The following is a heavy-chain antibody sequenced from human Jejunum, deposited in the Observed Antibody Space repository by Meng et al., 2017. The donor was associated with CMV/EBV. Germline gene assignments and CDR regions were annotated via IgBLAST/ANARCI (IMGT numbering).Heavy chain of an antibody. J-gene: IGHJ4*02. CDR3: ASGFCGSTSCYREFDY. Sequence: FSSYTMSWVRHVPGKGLEWVSSISTYSTYIYYADSVKGRFTISRDNAKNSLYLQMDTLRAEDTAVYYCASGFCGSTSCYREFDYWGQGTLVTVSS. D-gene: IGHD2-2*01. V-gene: IGHV3-21*01. CDR2: ISTYSTYI. CDR1: FSSYT.